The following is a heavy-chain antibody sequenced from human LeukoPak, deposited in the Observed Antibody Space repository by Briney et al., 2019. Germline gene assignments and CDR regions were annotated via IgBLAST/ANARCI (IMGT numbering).Heavy chain of an antibody. J-gene: IGHJ4*02. CDR2: ISYDGSNK. V-gene: IGHV3-30-3*01. CDR1: GFTFSSYA. CDR3: ARDSRNSSS. D-gene: IGHD6-13*01. Sequence: GGSLRLSCAASGFTFSSYAMHWVRQAPGKGLEWVAVISYDGSNKYYADSVKGRFTISRDNSKNTLYLQMNSLRAEDTAVYYCARDSRNSSSWGQGTLVTVSS.